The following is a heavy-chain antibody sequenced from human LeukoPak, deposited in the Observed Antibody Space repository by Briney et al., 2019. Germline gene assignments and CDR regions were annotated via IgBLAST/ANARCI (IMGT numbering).Heavy chain of an antibody. V-gene: IGHV4-59*01. J-gene: IGHJ4*02. Sequence: SETLSLTXTVSGGSISSYYWSWIRQPPGKGLEWIGYIYYSGSTNYNPSLKSRVTISVDRSKNQFSLKLSSVTAADTAVYYCARDLGVAGYFDYWGQGTLVTVSS. CDR3: ARDLGVAGYFDY. CDR1: GGSISSYY. D-gene: IGHD3-3*01. CDR2: IYYSGST.